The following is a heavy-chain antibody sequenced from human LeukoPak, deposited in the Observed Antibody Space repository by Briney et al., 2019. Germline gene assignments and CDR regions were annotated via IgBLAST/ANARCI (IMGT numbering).Heavy chain of an antibody. Sequence: GGSLRLSCAASGFTFGDYAMHWVRQAPGKGLEWVSLISGDGGSTYYADSVKGRFTISRDNSKNSLYLQMNSLRTEDTALYYCAQGDGYNPYFDYWGQGTLVTVSS. D-gene: IGHD5-24*01. J-gene: IGHJ4*02. CDR1: GFTFGDYA. CDR2: ISGDGGST. CDR3: AQGDGYNPYFDY. V-gene: IGHV3-43*02.